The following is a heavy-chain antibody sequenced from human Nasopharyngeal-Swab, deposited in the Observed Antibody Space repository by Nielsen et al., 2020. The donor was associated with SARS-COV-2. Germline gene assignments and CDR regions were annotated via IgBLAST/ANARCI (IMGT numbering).Heavy chain of an antibody. Sequence: GSLRLSCTVSGGSISSYYWSWIRQPPGKGLERIGYIYYSGSTNYNPSLKSRVTISVDTSKNQFSLKLSSVTAADTAVYYCATRYFDWSKDYWGQGTLVTVSS. J-gene: IGHJ4*02. D-gene: IGHD3-9*01. V-gene: IGHV4-59*08. CDR3: ATRYFDWSKDY. CDR1: GGSISSYY. CDR2: IYYSGST.